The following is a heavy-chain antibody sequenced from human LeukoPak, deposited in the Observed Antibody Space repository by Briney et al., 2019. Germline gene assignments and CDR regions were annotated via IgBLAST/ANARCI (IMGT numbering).Heavy chain of an antibody. V-gene: IGHV4-39*01. CDR3: AREKLDYGAPGFDY. Sequence: PSETLSLTCTVSGGSISSSSYYWCWIRQPPGKGLEWIGSIYYSGSTYYNPSLKSRVTISVDTSKNQFSLKLSSVTAAGTAVYYYAREKLDYGAPGFDYWGQGTLVTVSS. J-gene: IGHJ4*02. D-gene: IGHD4-17*01. CDR1: GGSISSSSYY. CDR2: IYYSGST.